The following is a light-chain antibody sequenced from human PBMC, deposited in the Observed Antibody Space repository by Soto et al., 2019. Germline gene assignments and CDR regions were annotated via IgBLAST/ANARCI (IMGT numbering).Light chain of an antibody. J-gene: IGKJ1*01. V-gene: IGKV1-39*01. CDR2: GAT. Sequence: DVQLTQSPSSLSASVGDRVTITCRASHSIGSNLNWYQQKPGKAPKVVIYGATSLEFGVPSRFSGSGSGTDFTLTVSSLQPEDFATYYCQESASTPLTFGQGTKVEIK. CDR1: HSIGSN. CDR3: QESASTPLT.